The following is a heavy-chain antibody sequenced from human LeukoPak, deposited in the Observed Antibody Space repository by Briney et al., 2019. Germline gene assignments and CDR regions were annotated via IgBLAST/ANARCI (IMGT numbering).Heavy chain of an antibody. CDR3: ARGRYYDSSGYYYGHYFDY. J-gene: IGHJ4*02. CDR1: GGSVSSGSYY. V-gene: IGHV4-61*01. D-gene: IGHD3-22*01. Sequence: PSETLSLSCTVSGGSVSSGSYYWSWIRQPPGKGLEWIGYIYYRGSTNYNPSLKSRVTISVDRSKNQFSLKLSSVTAADTAVYYCARGRYYDSSGYYYGHYFDYWGQGTLVTVSS. CDR2: IYYRGST.